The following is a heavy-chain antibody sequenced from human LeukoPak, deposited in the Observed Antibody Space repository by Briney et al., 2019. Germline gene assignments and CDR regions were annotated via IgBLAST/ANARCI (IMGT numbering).Heavy chain of an antibody. CDR1: GFSLSTSGVG. J-gene: IGHJ4*02. CDR2: IYWNDDK. V-gene: IGHV2-5*01. CDR3: AHSRDIAARTSFDY. Sequence: SGPTLVKPTQTLTLTCTFSGFSLSTSGVGVGWIRQPPGKALEWLALIYWNDDKRYSPSLKSRLTITKDTSKNQVVLTMTNMDPVDTATYYCAHSRDIAARTSFDYWGQGTLVTVSS. D-gene: IGHD6-6*01.